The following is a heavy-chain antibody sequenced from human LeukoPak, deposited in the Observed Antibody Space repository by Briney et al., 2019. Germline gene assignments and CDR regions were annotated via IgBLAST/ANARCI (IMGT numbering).Heavy chain of an antibody. CDR3: ARVGAAGTMYYFDY. CDR2: IKPNSGGT. Sequence: ASVKVSCKASGYTFTGYYIHWVRQAPGQGLEWMGWIKPNSGGTNYAQKFQGRVTMTRDTSISTAYMELSRLRSDDTAVYYCARVGAAGTMYYFDYWGQGTLVTVSS. CDR1: GYTFTGYY. J-gene: IGHJ4*02. D-gene: IGHD6-13*01. V-gene: IGHV1-2*02.